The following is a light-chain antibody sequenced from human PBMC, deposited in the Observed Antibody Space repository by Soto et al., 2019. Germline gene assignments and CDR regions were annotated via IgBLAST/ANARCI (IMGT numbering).Light chain of an antibody. CDR3: QQYGSSGT. V-gene: IGKV3-20*01. CDR1: QSISSNY. CDR2: VAS. Sequence: EIVLTQSPGTLSLSPGERATLSCRASQSISSNYLACYQQKPCHAPRLLIYVASNRATFIPDRFSGSGSGTVFTLTISRLEPEDSAVYYWQQYGSSGTFGQGTKVDIK. J-gene: IGKJ1*01.